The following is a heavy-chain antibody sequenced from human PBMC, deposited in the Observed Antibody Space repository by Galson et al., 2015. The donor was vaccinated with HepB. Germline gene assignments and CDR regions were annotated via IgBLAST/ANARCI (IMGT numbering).Heavy chain of an antibody. J-gene: IGHJ4*02. CDR3: ARDHDGSGSEPFDY. CDR2: IWYDGSNK. V-gene: IGHV3-33*01. D-gene: IGHD3-10*01. CDR1: GFTFSSYG. Sequence: SLRLSCAASGFTFSSYGMHWVRQAPGKGLEWVAVIWYDGSNKYYADSVKGRFTISRDNSKNTLYLQMNSLRAEDTAVYYCARDHDGSGSEPFDYWGQGTLVTVSS.